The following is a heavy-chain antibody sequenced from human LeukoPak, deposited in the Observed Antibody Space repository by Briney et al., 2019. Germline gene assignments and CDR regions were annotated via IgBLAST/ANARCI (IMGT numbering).Heavy chain of an antibody. CDR2: IYYSGST. CDR1: GGSISSYY. Sequence: SETLSLTCTVSGGSISSYYWSWIRQPPGKGLEWIGYIYYSGSTNYNPSLKSRVTISVDTSKNQFSLKLSSVTAADTAVYYCESGRPYYYGMDVWGQGTTVTVSS. CDR3: ESGRPYYYGMDV. V-gene: IGHV4-59*12. J-gene: IGHJ6*02.